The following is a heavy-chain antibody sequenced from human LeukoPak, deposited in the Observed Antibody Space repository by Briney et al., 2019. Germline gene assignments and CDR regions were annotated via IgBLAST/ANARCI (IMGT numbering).Heavy chain of an antibody. CDR1: GFTFSTYG. CDR3: AKDNFWSAFDS. D-gene: IGHD3-3*01. Sequence: GGSLRLSCAASGFTFSTYGMSWVRQVPGKGLEWVSAISGNGDTTYYADSVKGRFTISRDNSKNTVSLQMNNLRAEDSVIFYCAKDNFWSAFDSWGQGTLVTVSS. CDR2: ISGNGDTT. V-gene: IGHV3-23*01. J-gene: IGHJ5*01.